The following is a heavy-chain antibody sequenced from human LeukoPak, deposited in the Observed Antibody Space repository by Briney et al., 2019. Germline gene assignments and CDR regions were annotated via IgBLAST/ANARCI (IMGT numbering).Heavy chain of an antibody. CDR1: GGTFSSYA. Sequence: SVKVSCKASGGTFSSYAISWVRQAPGQGLEWMGGIIPIFGTANYAQKFQGRVTITADESTSTAYMELSSLRSGDTAVYYCASALLGIAAAGRFDYWGQGTLVTVSS. CDR3: ASALLGIAAAGRFDY. J-gene: IGHJ4*02. V-gene: IGHV1-69*13. D-gene: IGHD6-13*01. CDR2: IIPIFGTA.